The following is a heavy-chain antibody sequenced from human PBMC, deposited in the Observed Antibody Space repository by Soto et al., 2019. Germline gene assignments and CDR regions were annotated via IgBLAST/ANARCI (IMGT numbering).Heavy chain of an antibody. Sequence: PGESLKISCKGSGYSFTSYWISWVRQMPGKGLEWMGRIDPSDSYTNYSPSFQGHVTISADKSISTAYLQWSSLKASDTAMYYCARHYEYSSPTGYYGMDVWGQGTTVTVSS. J-gene: IGHJ6*02. CDR2: IDPSDSYT. V-gene: IGHV5-10-1*01. D-gene: IGHD6-6*01. CDR1: GYSFTSYW. CDR3: ARHYEYSSPTGYYGMDV.